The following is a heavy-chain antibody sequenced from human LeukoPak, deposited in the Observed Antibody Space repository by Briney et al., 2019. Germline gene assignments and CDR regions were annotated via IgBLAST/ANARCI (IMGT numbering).Heavy chain of an antibody. V-gene: IGHV4-39*01. D-gene: IGHD2-15*01. CDR1: GGSISSTEYY. Sequence: KPSETLSLTCTVSGGSISSTEYYWDWIRQPPGKGLEWVATIDDSGTTYYNPSLKGRVTISVDTSKNQFSLKLSSVTAADTAVYYCARMCNSGGCYPAGTDYWGQGTLVTVSS. CDR3: ARMCNSGGCYPAGTDY. CDR2: IDDSGTT. J-gene: IGHJ4*02.